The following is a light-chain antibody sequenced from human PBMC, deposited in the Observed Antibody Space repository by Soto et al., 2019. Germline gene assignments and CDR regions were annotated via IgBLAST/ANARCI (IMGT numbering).Light chain of an antibody. V-gene: IGKV4-1*01. J-gene: IGKJ1*01. CDR1: QSILSNSNNKNY. Sequence: DIVRTQSPGSLAVSLGERATINCKTSQSILSNSNNKNYLAWYQQKPGQRPKLLIYWASTRESGVPDRFSGSGSGTDFTLTIRSLQAEDAAVYYCLQYYTTPEAFGQGTKVEIK. CDR2: WAS. CDR3: LQYYTTPEA.